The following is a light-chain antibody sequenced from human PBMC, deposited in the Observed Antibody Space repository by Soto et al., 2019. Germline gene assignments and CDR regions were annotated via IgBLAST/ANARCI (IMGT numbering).Light chain of an antibody. CDR2: GAS. Sequence: RVRKQSAAAVSVSTGGRVTLSCKASRSVRSNLAWYQQKPGQAPGLLISGASTRATGITDRFSGSGSGTEFTLPLNRLQSEDFAVYYCQQYHYWPGTFGQGTKVDIK. CDR1: RSVRSN. CDR3: QQYHYWPGT. V-gene: IGKV3-15*01. J-gene: IGKJ1*01.